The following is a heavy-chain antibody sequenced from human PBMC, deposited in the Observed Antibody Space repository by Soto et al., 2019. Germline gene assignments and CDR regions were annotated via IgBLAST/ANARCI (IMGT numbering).Heavy chain of an antibody. CDR2: IYYNAIT. D-gene: IGHD6-13*01. CDR3: ARANIAAAGTIFDP. CDR1: GDSVSSGAYY. V-gene: IGHV4-61*08. Sequence: QVKLQESGPGLVKPSETLSLTCTVSGDSVSSGAYYWSWVRQPPGKGLEWIGYIYYNAITNYNPSLKSRVTILEDTSKSGISLTLNSVTAADTAVYYCARANIAAAGTIFDPWGQGVLVTVSA. J-gene: IGHJ5*02.